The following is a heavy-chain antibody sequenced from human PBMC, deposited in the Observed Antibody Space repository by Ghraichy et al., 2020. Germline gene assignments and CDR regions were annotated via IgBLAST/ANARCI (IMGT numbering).Heavy chain of an antibody. V-gene: IGHV1-3*01. J-gene: IGHJ4*01. CDR3: ARDKLIIGSTNPVAY. CDR2: INPANGNT. D-gene: IGHD5/OR15-5a*01. Sequence: ASVKVSCKASGYTFTSYALQWVRQAPGQRFEWMGWINPANGNTEYSQTFQGRVTITRDTSASTAYMELSSLRSEDTAVYYCARDKLIIGSTNPVAYWGHGTLVTVSS. CDR1: GYTFTSYA.